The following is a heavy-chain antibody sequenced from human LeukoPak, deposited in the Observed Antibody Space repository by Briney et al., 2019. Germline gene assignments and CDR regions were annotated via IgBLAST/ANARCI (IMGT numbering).Heavy chain of an antibody. Sequence: GGSLRLSRSASGFTFSSYGMHWVRQAPGKGLEWVLVIYSGGSTYYADSVKGRFTISRHISKNTLYLQMNSLRAEDTAVYYCARAGPDDAFDIWGQGTMVTVSS. V-gene: IGHV3-53*04. J-gene: IGHJ3*02. CDR3: ARAGPDDAFDI. CDR1: GFTFSSYG. CDR2: IYSGGST. D-gene: IGHD1-14*01.